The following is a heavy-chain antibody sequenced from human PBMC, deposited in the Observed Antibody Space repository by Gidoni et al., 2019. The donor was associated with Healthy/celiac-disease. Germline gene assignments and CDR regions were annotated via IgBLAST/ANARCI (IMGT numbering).Heavy chain of an antibody. CDR1: GGSISSSRYY. CDR3: ARYIVVVPAAKVFDY. V-gene: IGHV4-39*01. J-gene: IGHJ4*02. D-gene: IGHD2-2*01. CDR2: IYYSGST. Sequence: QLQLQESGPGLVKPSETLSLTCTVSGGSISSSRYYWGWIRQPPGKGLEWIGSIYYSGSTYYNPSLKSRVTISVDPSKNQFSLKLSSVTAADTAVYYCARYIVVVPAAKVFDYWGQGTLVTVSS.